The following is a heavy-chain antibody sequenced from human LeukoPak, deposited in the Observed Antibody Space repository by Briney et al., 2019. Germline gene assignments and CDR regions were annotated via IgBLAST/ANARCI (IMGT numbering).Heavy chain of an antibody. CDR2: ISAYNGNT. V-gene: IGHV1-18*01. J-gene: IGHJ4*02. D-gene: IGHD5-24*01. Sequence: GASVKVSCKASGYTFTSYGISWVRQAPGQGLEWVGWISAYNGNTNYAQKLQGRVTMTTDTSTSTAYMELSRLRSDDTAVYYCARDLLRDGYNGASDYWGQGTLVTVSS. CDR3: ARDLLRDGYNGASDY. CDR1: GYTFTSYG.